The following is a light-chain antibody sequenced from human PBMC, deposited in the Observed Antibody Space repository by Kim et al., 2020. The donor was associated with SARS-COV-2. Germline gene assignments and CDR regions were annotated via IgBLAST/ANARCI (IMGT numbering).Light chain of an antibody. CDR2: QNK. Sequence: VAPGQTARITCSGDKLGDKYACWYQQKPGQSPVLVMYQNKKRPSGIPERFSGSNSGNTATLIISGTQAMDEADYYCQAWDISTLVFGGGTQLTVL. J-gene: IGLJ2*01. CDR1: KLGDKY. CDR3: QAWDISTLV. V-gene: IGLV3-1*01.